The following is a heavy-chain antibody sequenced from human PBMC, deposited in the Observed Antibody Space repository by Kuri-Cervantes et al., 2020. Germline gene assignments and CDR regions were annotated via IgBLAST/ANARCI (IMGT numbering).Heavy chain of an antibody. CDR3: AKDTYYDFWSGFHYYGMDV. Sequence: GGSLRLSCAGSGFTFGGHGFHWVRQAPGGGLEWVALIWYDGTNKYYADSVKGRFTISRDNSKNTLYLQMNSLRAEDTAVYYCAKDTYYDFWSGFHYYGMDVWGQGTTVTVSS. CDR1: GFTFGGHG. CDR2: IWYDGTNK. V-gene: IGHV3-30*02. J-gene: IGHJ6*02. D-gene: IGHD3-3*01.